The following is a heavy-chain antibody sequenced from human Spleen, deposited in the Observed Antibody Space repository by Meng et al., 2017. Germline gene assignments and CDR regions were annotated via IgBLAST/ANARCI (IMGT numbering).Heavy chain of an antibody. CDR3: ARVEGYYDSSGYYRY. Sequence: QVQLQESGPGLVKPSQTLSLTCTVSGGSISSGDYYWSWIRQHSGKGLEWIGYIYYSGSTYYNPSLKSRATISVDTSKNQFSLKLRSVTAADTAVYYCARVEGYYDSSGYYRYWGHGTLVTVSS. D-gene: IGHD3-22*01. CDR2: IYYSGST. CDR1: GGSISSGDYY. V-gene: IGHV4-31*03. J-gene: IGHJ4*01.